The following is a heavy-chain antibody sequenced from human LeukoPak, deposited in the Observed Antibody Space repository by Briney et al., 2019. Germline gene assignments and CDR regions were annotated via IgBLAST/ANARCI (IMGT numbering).Heavy chain of an antibody. V-gene: IGHV3-21*04. D-gene: IGHD2-21*02. J-gene: IGHJ2*01. CDR2: ISSNSNYM. CDR3: AKFGRSLVTASIKRRGHYWYFDL. Sequence: GGSLRLSCAASGFTFSSYGMHWVRQAPGKGLEWVSSISSNSNYMYYADSVKGRFTISRDNAKNSLYLQMNSLRAEDTAVYYCAKFGRSLVTASIKRRGHYWYFDLWGRGTLVTVSS. CDR1: GFTFSSYG.